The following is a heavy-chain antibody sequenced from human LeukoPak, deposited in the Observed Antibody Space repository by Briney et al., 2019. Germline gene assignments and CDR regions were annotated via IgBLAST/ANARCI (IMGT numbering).Heavy chain of an antibody. J-gene: IGHJ4*02. CDR3: AKDYDFWSGYRTY. Sequence: SGGSLRLSCAASGFTFSSYAMSWVRQAPGKGLESVSAISGSGGSTYYADSVKGRFTISRDNSKNTLYLQMNSLRAEDTAVYYCAKDYDFWSGYRTYWGQGTLVAVSS. CDR2: ISGSGGST. D-gene: IGHD3-3*01. V-gene: IGHV3-23*01. CDR1: GFTFSSYA.